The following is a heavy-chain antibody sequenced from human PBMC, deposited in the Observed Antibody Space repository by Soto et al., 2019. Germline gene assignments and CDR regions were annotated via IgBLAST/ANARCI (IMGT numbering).Heavy chain of an antibody. CDR2: INPSGGST. CDR1: GYTFTSYY. D-gene: IGHD6-19*01. V-gene: IGHV1-46*01. J-gene: IGHJ1*01. CDR3: ARGREQWLVQPLAEYFQH. Sequence: ASVKVSCKASGYTFTSYYMHWVRQAPGQGLEWMGIINPSGGSTSYAQKFQGRVTMTRDTSTSTVYMELSSLRSEDTAVYYCARGREQWLVQPLAEYFQHWGQGTLVTVSS.